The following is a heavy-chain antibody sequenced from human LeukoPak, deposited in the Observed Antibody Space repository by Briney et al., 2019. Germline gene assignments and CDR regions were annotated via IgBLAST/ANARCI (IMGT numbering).Heavy chain of an antibody. CDR2: ISAYNGNT. J-gene: IGHJ4*02. D-gene: IGHD6-19*01. Sequence: ASVKVSCKASGYSFTSYSISWVRQAPGQGLEWMGWISAYNGNTVSAQKVKGRVTMATDTSTSTAYMELRSLRSDDTAVYYCARDKVAGTIDYWGQGTLVTVSS. CDR3: ARDKVAGTIDY. CDR1: GYSFTSYS. V-gene: IGHV1-18*04.